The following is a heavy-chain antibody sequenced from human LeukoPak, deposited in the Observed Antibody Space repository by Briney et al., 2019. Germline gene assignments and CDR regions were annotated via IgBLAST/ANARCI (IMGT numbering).Heavy chain of an antibody. CDR3: ARSPTYYDFWSGYKFIDY. Sequence: PGGPLRLSCAASGFTFSTYWMSWVRQAPGKGLEWVATMKHDGSEKYYVDSVKGRFIISRDNPKSSLYLQMNSLQAEDTAVYYCARSPTYYDFWSGYKFIDYWGQGTLVTVSS. J-gene: IGHJ4*02. D-gene: IGHD3-3*01. CDR2: MKHDGSEK. V-gene: IGHV3-7*01. CDR1: GFTFSTYW.